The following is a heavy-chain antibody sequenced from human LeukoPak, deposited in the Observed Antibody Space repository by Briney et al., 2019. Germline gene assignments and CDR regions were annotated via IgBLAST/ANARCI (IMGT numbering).Heavy chain of an antibody. CDR1: GGSISSSSYY. D-gene: IGHD4-17*01. CDR3: ATIDYGDSRLGMDV. Sequence: SETLSLTCTVSGGSISSSSYYWGWIRQPPGKGLEWIGSIYYSGSTYYNPSLKSRVTISVDTSKNQFSLKLSSVTAADTAVYYCATIDYGDSRLGMDVWGQGTTVTVSS. CDR2: IYYSGST. V-gene: IGHV4-39*07. J-gene: IGHJ6*02.